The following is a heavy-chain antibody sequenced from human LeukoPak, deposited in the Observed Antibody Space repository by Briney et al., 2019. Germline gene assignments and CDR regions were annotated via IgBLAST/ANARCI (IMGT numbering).Heavy chain of an antibody. CDR2: ISAYNGNT. Sequence: ASVKVSCKASGYTFTSYGISWVRQAPGRGLEWMGWISAYNGNTNYAQNLQGRVTMTTDTSTSTAYMELRSLTFDDTAVYYCARDRYFYDSGGSYLDAFDIWGQGTVVTVSS. V-gene: IGHV1-18*01. J-gene: IGHJ3*02. CDR1: GYTFTSYG. CDR3: ARDRYFYDSGGSYLDAFDI. D-gene: IGHD3-22*01.